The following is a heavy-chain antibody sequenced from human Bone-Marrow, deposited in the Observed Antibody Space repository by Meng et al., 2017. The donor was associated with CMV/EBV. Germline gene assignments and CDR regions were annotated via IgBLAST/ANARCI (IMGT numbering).Heavy chain of an antibody. D-gene: IGHD3-22*01. CDR3: ARTPSSLIVYPSY. CDR2: ISSSSSYI. Sequence: GESLKISCAASGFTFSSYSMNWVRQAPGKGLEWVSSISSSSSYIYYADSVKGRFTISRDNSKNTLYLQMNSLRAEDTAVYYCARTPSSLIVYPSYWGQGTLVTVSS. J-gene: IGHJ4*02. CDR1: GFTFSSYS. V-gene: IGHV3-21*01.